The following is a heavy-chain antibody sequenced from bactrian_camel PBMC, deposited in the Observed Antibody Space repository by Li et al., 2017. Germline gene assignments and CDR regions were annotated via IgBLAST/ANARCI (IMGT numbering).Heavy chain of an antibody. Sequence: HVQLVESGGGSVQAGESLRLSCAASGFAFSNYYVSWVRQAPGKGLEWVSTIHVDGSNTDYADSVKGRFTISRDDAKNTLYLQMIDLKPEDTAMYYCAVREETKCARPLGFTWKYRQTYSSWGQGTQVTVS. CDR3: AVREETKCARPLGFTWKYRQTYSS. CDR2: IHVDGSNT. J-gene: IGHJ4*01. CDR1: GFAFSNYY. D-gene: IGHD1*01. V-gene: IGHV3-2*01.